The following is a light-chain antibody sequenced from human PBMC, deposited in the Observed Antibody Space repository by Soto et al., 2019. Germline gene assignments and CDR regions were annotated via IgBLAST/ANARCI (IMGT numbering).Light chain of an antibody. V-gene: IGKV1-5*03. CDR2: KAS. Sequence: DIQMTQSPSTLSASVGDRVTITFRASQSISSLLAWYQQKPGKAPKLLIYKASSLESGVPSRFSGSGSGTEFTLTISSLQPDDFATYYCKQYNTYWTFGQGTKVEIK. CDR1: QSISSL. CDR3: KQYNTYWT. J-gene: IGKJ1*01.